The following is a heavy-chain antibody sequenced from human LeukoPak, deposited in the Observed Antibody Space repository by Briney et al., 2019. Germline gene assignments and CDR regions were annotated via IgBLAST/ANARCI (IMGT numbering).Heavy chain of an antibody. CDR3: ARSAAVTPAIFDF. J-gene: IGHJ4*02. CDR1: GGSLSSADYY. D-gene: IGHD4-17*01. CDR2: LYYSGNT. Sequence: PSETLSLTCTVSGGSLSSADYYWSWIRQPPGTGLVWIGYLYYSGNTYFNPSPMSRITISLDTSKNQFPLKLRSVTVADTAVYFCARSAAVTPAIFDFWGQGTLVTVSS. V-gene: IGHV4-30-4*01.